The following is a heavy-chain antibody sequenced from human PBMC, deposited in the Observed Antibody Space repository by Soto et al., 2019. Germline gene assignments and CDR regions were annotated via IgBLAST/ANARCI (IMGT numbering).Heavy chain of an antibody. Sequence: QVQLVESGGGVVQPGRSLRLSCAASGFTFSSYGMHWVRQAPGKGLEWVAVIWYDGSNKYYADSVKGRFTISRDNSKNPLYLQMNSLRAEDTAVYYCARDDGGNYGMDVWGQGTTVTVSS. CDR1: GFTFSSYG. CDR3: ARDDGGNYGMDV. J-gene: IGHJ6*02. CDR2: IWYDGSNK. V-gene: IGHV3-33*01. D-gene: IGHD2-15*01.